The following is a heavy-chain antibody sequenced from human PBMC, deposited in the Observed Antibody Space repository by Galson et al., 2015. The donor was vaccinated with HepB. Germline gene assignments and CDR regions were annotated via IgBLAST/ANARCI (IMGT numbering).Heavy chain of an antibody. Sequence: SVKVSCKASGYTFSGYYMHWVRQAPGQGLEWMGWINPNSGGTNYAQKFQGRVTMTRDTSISTAYMELSRLRSDDTAVYYCARVRMVRGYYYDMDVWGQGTTVTVSS. D-gene: IGHD3-10*01. CDR1: GYTFSGYY. J-gene: IGHJ6*02. CDR2: INPNSGGT. CDR3: ARVRMVRGYYYDMDV. V-gene: IGHV1-2*02.